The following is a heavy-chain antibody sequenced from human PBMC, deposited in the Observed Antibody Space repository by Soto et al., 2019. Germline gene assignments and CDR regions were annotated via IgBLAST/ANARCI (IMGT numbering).Heavy chain of an antibody. V-gene: IGHV3-74*01. Sequence: GGSLRLSCAASGSTFSTYGMHWIRQVPGKGLEWFSRIKNDASHTYYADSVKGRFTISRDNAKNTLHLEMNSLRAEDTAVYYFVREGNYIIPSCYGNWFDPWGQGTLVTVSS. CDR3: VREGNYIIPSCYGNWFDP. J-gene: IGHJ5*02. D-gene: IGHD2-15*01. CDR1: GSTFSTYG. CDR2: IKNDASHT.